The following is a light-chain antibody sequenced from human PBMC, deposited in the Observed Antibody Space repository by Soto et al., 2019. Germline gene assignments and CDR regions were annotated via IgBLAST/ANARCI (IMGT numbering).Light chain of an antibody. CDR2: EVS. CDR1: SSDVGSYNR. Sequence: QSALTQPPSVSGSPEQSVTISCTGTSSDVGSYNRVSWYQQPPGTAPKLMIYEVSNRPSGVPDRFSGSKSGNTASLTISGLQAEDEADYYCSSYTSSSTVVFGGGTQLTVL. V-gene: IGLV2-18*02. J-gene: IGLJ2*01. CDR3: SSYTSSSTVV.